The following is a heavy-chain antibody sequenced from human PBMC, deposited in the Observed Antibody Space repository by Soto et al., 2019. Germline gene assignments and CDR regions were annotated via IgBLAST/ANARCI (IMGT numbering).Heavy chain of an antibody. CDR3: AREGNLGRWIQPLDS. CDR1: GDSISSYS. Sequence: SEALSLTWPFSGDSISSYSLSLIRHPPGKGLEWIGNIHYNGNTKYSPSLKSRVTMSVDTSKNHFSLKLISVTTADTAVYFCAREGNLGRWIQPLDSWGQGTLVTVSS. CDR2: IHYNGNT. J-gene: IGHJ4*02. D-gene: IGHD2-2*03. V-gene: IGHV4-59*01.